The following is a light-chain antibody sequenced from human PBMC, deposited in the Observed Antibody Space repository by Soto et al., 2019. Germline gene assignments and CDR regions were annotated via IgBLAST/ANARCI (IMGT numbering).Light chain of an antibody. Sequence: EILMTQSPATLSVSPGERSTLSCRASHRVNTYLAWYQQRLGQAPRLLIYDASTRATGIPARFSGSGSGTEFTLTISSLQSEDFAVYYCQQYNNWPLTFGGGNKVDI. V-gene: IGKV3-15*01. CDR1: HRVNTY. CDR2: DAS. J-gene: IGKJ4*01. CDR3: QQYNNWPLT.